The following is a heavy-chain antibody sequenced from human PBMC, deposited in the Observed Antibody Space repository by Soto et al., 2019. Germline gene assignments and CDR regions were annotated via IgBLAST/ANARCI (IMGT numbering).Heavy chain of an antibody. CDR2: VRGGGDLT. CDR1: GFTFSNYA. J-gene: IGHJ4*02. D-gene: IGHD1-26*01. CDR3: ARDLRGAFDY. V-gene: IGHV3-23*01. Sequence: TGGSLRLSCAASGFTFSNYAMSWVRQAPGKGLEWIASVRGGGDLTYYADSVKGRFTISRDNSQNTINLQMHGLRAEDSAAYYCARDLRGAFDYWGQGTVVTVSS.